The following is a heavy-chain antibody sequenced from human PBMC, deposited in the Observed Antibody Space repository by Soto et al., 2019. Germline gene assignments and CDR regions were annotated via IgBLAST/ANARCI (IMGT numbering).Heavy chain of an antibody. J-gene: IGHJ6*02. CDR1: GGSISSSNW. V-gene: IGHV4-4*02. CDR3: ARDVWIEEAGYYYGMDV. D-gene: IGHD6-13*01. Sequence: SETLSLTCAVSGGSISSSNWWSWVRQPPGKGLEWIGEIYHSGSTNCNPSLKSRVTISVDKSKNQFSLKLSSVTAADTAVYYCARDVWIEEAGYYYGMDVWGQGTTVTVSS. CDR2: IYHSGST.